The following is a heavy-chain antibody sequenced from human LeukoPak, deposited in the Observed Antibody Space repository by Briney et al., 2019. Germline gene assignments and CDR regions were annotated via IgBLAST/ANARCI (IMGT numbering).Heavy chain of an antibody. J-gene: IGHJ4*02. CDR3: ARVREYYGSSGYDY. CDR1: GASISSYY. V-gene: IGHV4-59*01. Sequence: SETLCLTCTVSGASISSYYWSWSRQPPGKGLEWFGYIYYGGSTNYNPALKSRVTISEDTSKNQIALKLSSVTAADTPVYCCARVREYYGSSGYDYRGQASLVSVCS. D-gene: IGHD3-22*01. CDR2: IYYGGST.